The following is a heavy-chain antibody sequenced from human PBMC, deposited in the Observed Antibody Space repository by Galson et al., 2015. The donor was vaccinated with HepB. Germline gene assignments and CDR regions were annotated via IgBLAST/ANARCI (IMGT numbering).Heavy chain of an antibody. Sequence: SLRLSCAASGFTFSSYGMHWVRQAPGKGLEYVSTVSTNGGTTYYADSVKGRFTISRDNSKNTLDLQMSSLRPDDTAVYFCVRDRTTVTTGVSAFDIWGQGTTVTVSS. CDR1: GFTFSSYG. J-gene: IGHJ3*02. V-gene: IGHV3-64D*06. CDR2: VSTNGGTT. D-gene: IGHD4-17*01. CDR3: VRDRTTVTTGVSAFDI.